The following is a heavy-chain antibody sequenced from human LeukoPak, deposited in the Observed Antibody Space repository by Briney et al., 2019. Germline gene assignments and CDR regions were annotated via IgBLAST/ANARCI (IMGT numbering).Heavy chain of an antibody. Sequence: PGGSLRLSCAASGFRFNTYWMSWVRQAPGKGLEWVAHIKQDGNEKYYADSVKGRFTISRDNGKNSLDLQMNSLRADDTAVYYCARDTLGEGEDANYAVYYFDYWGQGTVVTVSS. CDR1: GFRFNTYW. J-gene: IGHJ4*02. CDR3: ARDTLGEGEDANYAVYYFDY. D-gene: IGHD4/OR15-4a*01. V-gene: IGHV3-7*01. CDR2: IKQDGNEK.